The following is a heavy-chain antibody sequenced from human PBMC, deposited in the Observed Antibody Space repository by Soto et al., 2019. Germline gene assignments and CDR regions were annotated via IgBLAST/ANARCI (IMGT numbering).Heavy chain of an antibody. V-gene: IGHV4-61*01. Sequence: QVQLQESGSGLVKPSETLSLTCTVSGGSVSSGSYYWSWVRQPPGKGLEWIGYIYYSGISNYNPSLKSRITMSVDMSRNQFSLKLGSVTVADTAVYYCARGGREYAPRYSYYCGMDVWGQGTTVSVSS. CDR1: GGSVSSGSYY. J-gene: IGHJ6*02. CDR3: ARGGREYAPRYSYYCGMDV. CDR2: IYYSGIS. D-gene: IGHD2-2*01.